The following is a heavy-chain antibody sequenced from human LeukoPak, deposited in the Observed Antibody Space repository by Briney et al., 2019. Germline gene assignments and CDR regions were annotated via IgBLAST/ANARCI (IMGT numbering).Heavy chain of an antibody. CDR3: ARGPTTSYYDGSGYYYFDY. D-gene: IGHD3-22*01. V-gene: IGHV4-34*01. CDR2: INHSGST. Sequence: PSETLSLTCAVYGGSFSGYYWSWIRQPPGKGLEWIGEINHSGSTNYNPSLKSRVTISVDTSKNQFSLTLRSVTAADSAVYYCARGPTTSYYDGSGYYYFDYWGQGTLVPVSS. J-gene: IGHJ4*02. CDR1: GGSFSGYY.